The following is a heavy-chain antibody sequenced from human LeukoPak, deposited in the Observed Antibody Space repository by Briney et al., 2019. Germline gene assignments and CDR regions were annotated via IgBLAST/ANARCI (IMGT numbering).Heavy chain of an antibody. J-gene: IGHJ3*01. CDR1: GGSLRSSNYY. CDR2: IYYSGST. D-gene: IGHD7-27*01. V-gene: IGHV4-39*01. CDR3: ARRTRLGAFDF. Sequence: SETLSLTCTVSGGSLRSSNYYWGWIRQPPGKGLEWIGSIYYSGSTYYNPSLKSRVAISVDTSKNEFSLKLSSVTAADTAVYYCARRTRLGAFDFWGQGTMVTVSS.